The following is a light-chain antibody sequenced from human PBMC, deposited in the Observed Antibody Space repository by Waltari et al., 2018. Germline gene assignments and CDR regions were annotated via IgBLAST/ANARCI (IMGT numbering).Light chain of an antibody. CDR3: QVWDSGTDHEV. J-gene: IGLJ3*02. CDR2: EDS. Sequence: SYVLTQSPSVSVAPGQTASVSCGGNNIGSQSVNWYQQEPGQAPVLVVYEDSDRPSGTPERFSGSNSGNTATLTISRVEAGDEADYYCQVWDSGTDHEVFGGGTKLTV. V-gene: IGLV3-21*02. CDR1: NIGSQS.